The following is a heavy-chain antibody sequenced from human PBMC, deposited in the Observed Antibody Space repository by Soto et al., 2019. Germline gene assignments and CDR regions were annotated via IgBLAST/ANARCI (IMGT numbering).Heavy chain of an antibody. V-gene: IGHV1-8*01. CDR3: ARDRRISGSYYFDY. CDR2: MNPNSGNT. Sequence: QVQLVQSGAEVKKPGASVKVSCKASGYTFTSYDINWVRQATGQGLEWMGWMNPNSGNTGYAQKFQGRVTMTRNTSISTAYMELSSLRSEDTAVYYCARDRRISGSYYFDYWGQGTLVTVSS. J-gene: IGHJ4*02. D-gene: IGHD1-26*01. CDR1: GYTFTSYD.